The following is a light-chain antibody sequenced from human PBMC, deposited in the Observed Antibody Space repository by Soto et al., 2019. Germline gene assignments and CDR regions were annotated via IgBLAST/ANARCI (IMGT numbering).Light chain of an antibody. V-gene: IGKV3-15*01. Sequence: IVMTQSPATLSVSPGERATLSCRASQSISSNLAWYQQKPGQAPRLLISGASTRATGIPARFSGSGSGTEFTLTISSLQSEDFATYYCQQYNSYSFGQGTKVEIK. CDR3: QQYNSYS. CDR2: GAS. J-gene: IGKJ1*01. CDR1: QSISSN.